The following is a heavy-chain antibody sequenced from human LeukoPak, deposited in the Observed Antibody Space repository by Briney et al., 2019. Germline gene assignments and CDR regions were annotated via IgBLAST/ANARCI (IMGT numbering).Heavy chain of an antibody. V-gene: IGHV3-21*01. Sequence: GGSLRLSCAGSGFTFSRYSINWVRQAPGKGLEWVSSISSSSYIYYADSVKGRFTISRDNSKNTLYLQMNSLRAEDTAVYYCARDLMVVAATHDYWGQGTLVTVSS. J-gene: IGHJ4*02. CDR3: ARDLMVVAATHDY. D-gene: IGHD2-15*01. CDR2: ISSSSYI. CDR1: GFTFSRYS.